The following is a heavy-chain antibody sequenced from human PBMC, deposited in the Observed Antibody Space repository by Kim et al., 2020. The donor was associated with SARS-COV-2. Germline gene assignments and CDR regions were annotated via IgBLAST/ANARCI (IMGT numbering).Heavy chain of an antibody. J-gene: IGHJ6*02. CDR2: IYYSGST. D-gene: IGHD6-19*01. Sequence: SETLSLTCTVSGGSISSGGYYWSWIRQHPGKGLEWIGYIYYSGSTYYNPSLKSRVTISVDTSKNQFSLKLSSVTAADTAVYYCARDQIGWNYYYYYGMDVWGQGTTVTVSS. CDR1: GGSISSGGYY. V-gene: IGHV4-31*03. CDR3: ARDQIGWNYYYYYGMDV.